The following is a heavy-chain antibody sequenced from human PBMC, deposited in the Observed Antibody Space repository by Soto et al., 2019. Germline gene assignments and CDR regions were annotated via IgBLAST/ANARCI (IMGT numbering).Heavy chain of an antibody. CDR3: GRVMIGTSRHTDSDY. D-gene: IGHD2-2*01. CDR2: IDYNGVT. J-gene: IGHJ4*02. V-gene: IGHV4-39*01. CDR1: GASISSRDYY. Sequence: KASETLSLTCSVSGASISSRDYYWGWIRQTPGKGLEWIGNIDYNGVTYYNPSLKSRVTVSKDTSKNQFSLKVASVTAADTAIYYCGRVMIGTSRHTDSDYWGQGTQVTAPQ.